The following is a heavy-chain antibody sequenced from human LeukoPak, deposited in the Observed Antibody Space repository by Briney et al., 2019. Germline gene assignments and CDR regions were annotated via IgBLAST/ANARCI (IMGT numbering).Heavy chain of an antibody. D-gene: IGHD2-15*01. CDR2: VDYRGNT. J-gene: IGHJ6*02. V-gene: IGHV4-59*01. CDR3: ARVEVGAANRQWYGMDV. Sequence: SETLSLTCTISGGSISSYCWSWIRQPPGKGLEWIGYVDYRGNTNYNPSLKSRVTISIDTSKSLFSLELNSVTAADTAVYYCARVEVGAANRQWYGMDVWGQGTTVTVSS. CDR1: GGSISSYC.